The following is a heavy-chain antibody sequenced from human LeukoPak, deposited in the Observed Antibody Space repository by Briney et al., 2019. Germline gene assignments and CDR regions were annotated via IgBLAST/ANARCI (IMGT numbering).Heavy chain of an antibody. CDR1: GGSFSGYY. V-gene: IGHV4-34*01. CDR2: ISHSGST. CDR3: ARRGYSGYSGAFDI. D-gene: IGHD5-12*01. Sequence: SETLSLTCAVYGGSFSGYYWSWIRQPPGKGLEWIGEISHSGSTNYNPSLKSRVTISVDTSKNQFSLKLSSVTAADTAVYYCARRGYSGYSGAFDIWGQGTMVTVSS. J-gene: IGHJ3*02.